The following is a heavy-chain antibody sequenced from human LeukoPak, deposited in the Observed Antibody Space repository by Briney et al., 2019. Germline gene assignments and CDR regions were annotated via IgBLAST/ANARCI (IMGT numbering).Heavy chain of an antibody. CDR3: ARLSYYYDSSGHNWFDP. V-gene: IGHV1-3*01. CDR1: GYTFTSYA. D-gene: IGHD3-22*01. J-gene: IGHJ5*02. CDR2: INAGNGNT. Sequence: ASVKVSCKASGYTFTSYAMHWVRQAPGQRLEWMGWINAGNGNTKYSQKFQGRVTITRDTSASIAYMELSSLRSEDTAVYYCARLSYYYDSSGHNWFDPWGQGTLVTVSS.